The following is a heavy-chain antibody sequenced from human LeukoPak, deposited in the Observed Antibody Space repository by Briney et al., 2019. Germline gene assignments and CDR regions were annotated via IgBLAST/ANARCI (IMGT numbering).Heavy chain of an antibody. CDR1: GYTFTSYG. CDR2: IIPMLGIP. Sequence: SVKVSCKASGYTFTSYGISWVRQAPGQGLEWMGRIIPMLGIPNYAQKFQGRVTITADKSTRTAYMELSSLRSEDTAVYYCARAGINYYYNGMDVWGQGTTVIVSS. V-gene: IGHV1-69*04. D-gene: IGHD1-1*01. J-gene: IGHJ6*02. CDR3: ARAGINYYYNGMDV.